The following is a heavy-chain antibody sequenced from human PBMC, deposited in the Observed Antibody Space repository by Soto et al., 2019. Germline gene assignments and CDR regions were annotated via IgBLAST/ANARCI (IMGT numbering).Heavy chain of an antibody. V-gene: IGHV3-23*01. D-gene: IGHD3-22*01. CDR1: GFTFSSYA. Sequence: LRLSCAGAGFTFSSYAVIWVRQAPVKVPEWISSISGSGSTIYYADSVKGRFTISRDNSKNTLYLQMSSLRAEDTVVYYCAKVFYYYDSSGYYYFDYWGQGTLVTVSS. CDR2: ISGSGSTI. CDR3: AKVFYYYDSSGYYYFDY. J-gene: IGHJ4*02.